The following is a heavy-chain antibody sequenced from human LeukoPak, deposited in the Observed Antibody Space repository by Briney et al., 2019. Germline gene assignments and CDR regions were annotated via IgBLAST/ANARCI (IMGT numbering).Heavy chain of an antibody. CDR3: ARLLNYDDLDY. CDR2: IYPGDSDT. V-gene: IGHV5-51*01. CDR1: GYSFTNYW. J-gene: IGHJ4*02. Sequence: GESLKISCKGSGYSFTNYWIGWVRQMPGKGLEWMGIIYPGDSDTRYSPSFQGQVTISADQSITTAYLQSSSLKASDTAMYYCARLLNYDDLDYWGQGTLVTVSS. D-gene: IGHD3-22*01.